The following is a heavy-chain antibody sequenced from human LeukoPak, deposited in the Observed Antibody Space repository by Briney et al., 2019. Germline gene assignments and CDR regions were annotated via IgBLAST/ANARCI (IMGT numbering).Heavy chain of an antibody. CDR2: ISSSSSYI. CDR1: GFTLSSSS. J-gene: IGHJ4*02. D-gene: IGHD5-24*01. Sequence: GGSLRLSCAASGFTLSSSSMNWVRQAPGKGLEWVSSISSSSSYIYYADSLKGRFTISRANAKNSLYLQMDSLRAEDTAVYYCARGPWRDGYNYFLDHEKYFDYWGQGTLVTVSS. V-gene: IGHV3-21*01. CDR3: ARGPWRDGYNYFLDHEKYFDY.